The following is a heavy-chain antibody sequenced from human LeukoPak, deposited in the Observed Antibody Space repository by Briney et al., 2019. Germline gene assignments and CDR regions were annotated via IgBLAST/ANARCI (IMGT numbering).Heavy chain of an antibody. V-gene: IGHV4-59*01. D-gene: IGHD2-15*01. Sequence: KPSETLSLTCTVSGGSISSYYWSWIRQPPGKGLEWIGYIYYSGSTNYNPSLKSRVTISVDTSKNQFSLKLSSVTAADTAVYYCARAPLEDGVVVAANWFDPWGQGTLVTVSS. J-gene: IGHJ5*02. CDR3: ARAPLEDGVVVAANWFDP. CDR2: IYYSGST. CDR1: GGSISSYY.